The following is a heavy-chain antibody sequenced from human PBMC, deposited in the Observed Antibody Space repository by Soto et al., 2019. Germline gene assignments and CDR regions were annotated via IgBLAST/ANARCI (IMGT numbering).Heavy chain of an antibody. CDR2: IYYSGST. D-gene: IGHD3-9*01. Sequence: QLQLQESGPGLVKPSETLSLTCTVSGGSISSSSYYWGWIRQPPGKGLEWIGSIYYSGSTYYNPSLKSRVTISVDTSKNQFSLKLSSVTAADTAVYYCARHAVGGNHYDILTGYFGAFNFDYWGQGTLVTVSS. V-gene: IGHV4-39*01. CDR3: ARHAVGGNHYDILTGYFGAFNFDY. CDR1: GGSISSSSYY. J-gene: IGHJ4*02.